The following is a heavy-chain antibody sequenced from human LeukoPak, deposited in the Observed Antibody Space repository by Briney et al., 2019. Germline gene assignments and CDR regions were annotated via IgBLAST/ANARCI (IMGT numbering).Heavy chain of an antibody. J-gene: IGHJ4*02. CDR2: INNSGDRR. CDR1: GFMFSNYA. CDR3: AGGWYNFDY. V-gene: IGHV3-23*01. Sequence: GGSLRLSCAVSGFMFSNYAMSWVRQAPGKGLEWVSGINNSGDRRFYADSVKGRFTISRDNSKNTLYLQMNSLRAEDTAVYYCAGGWYNFDYWGQGTRVTVSS. D-gene: IGHD6-19*01.